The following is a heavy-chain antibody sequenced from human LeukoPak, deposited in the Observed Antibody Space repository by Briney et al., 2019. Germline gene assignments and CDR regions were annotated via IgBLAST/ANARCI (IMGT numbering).Heavy chain of an antibody. V-gene: IGHV3-74*01. CDR3: ARDMGESGYYYYMDV. Sequence: GGPLRLSCAASGFTFSSYWMHWVRQAPGKGLVWVSRINSDGSSTSYADSVKGRFTISRDNAKNTLYLQMNSLRAEDTAVHYCARDMGESGYYYYMDVWGKGTTVTVSS. D-gene: IGHD1-26*01. CDR1: GFTFSSYW. J-gene: IGHJ6*03. CDR2: INSDGSST.